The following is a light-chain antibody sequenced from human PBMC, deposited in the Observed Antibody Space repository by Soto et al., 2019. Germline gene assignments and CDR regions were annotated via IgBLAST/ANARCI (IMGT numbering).Light chain of an antibody. CDR1: QSISRY. J-gene: IGKJ5*01. CDR2: AIS. CDR3: QQYGSSPQIT. Sequence: DIQMTQSPSSLSASVGDRVTIICRASQSISRYLNWYQQKPGTAPKLLLFAISSLQNGVPSSFSRGGSWTNYILIISRLEPEDFSAYYYQQYGSSPQITFGQGTRLEIK. V-gene: IGKV1-39*01.